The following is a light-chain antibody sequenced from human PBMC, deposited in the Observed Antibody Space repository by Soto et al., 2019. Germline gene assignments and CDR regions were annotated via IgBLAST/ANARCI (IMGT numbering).Light chain of an antibody. Sequence: DIQMTQSPSPLPASVGDRVTITCRASQSIRNSLNWYQQKPGTAPKLLIYSVSTLHGGVPSRFSGSGSGTDFTLTITNLQPSDFATYYCQQSDSSPFTFGPGTTVDLK. CDR3: QQSDSSPFT. CDR2: SVS. J-gene: IGKJ3*01. CDR1: QSIRNS. V-gene: IGKV1-39*01.